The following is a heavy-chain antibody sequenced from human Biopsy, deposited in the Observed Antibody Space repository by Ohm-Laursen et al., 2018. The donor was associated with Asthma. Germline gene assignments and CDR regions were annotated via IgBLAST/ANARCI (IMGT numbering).Heavy chain of an antibody. CDR1: GGSISSDY. Sequence: GTLSLTCTVSGGSISSDYWSWLRQSPGKGLEWIGYIHNSGNTNYNPSLKSRVTISLDTSKNHFSLRLSFVTAVDTAVYFCARGQGRGIQLWSLDPWGQGILVTVSS. CDR3: ARGQGRGIQLWSLDP. D-gene: IGHD5-18*01. V-gene: IGHV4-59*01. J-gene: IGHJ5*02. CDR2: IHNSGNT.